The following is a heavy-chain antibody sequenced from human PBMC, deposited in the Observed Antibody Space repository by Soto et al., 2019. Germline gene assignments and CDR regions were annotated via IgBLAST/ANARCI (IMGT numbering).Heavy chain of an antibody. D-gene: IGHD3-9*01. J-gene: IGHJ5*02. CDR3: AHTPPAHYDILTGYSKRGWFDP. CDR2: FYWDDDK. CDR1: GFSLRTSGVG. Sequence: QITLKESGPTLMKPTQTLTLTCTFSGFSLRTSGVGVGWIRQPPGKALEWLALFYWDDDKRYSPSLKNRLTITKDTSKYQVVLTMTNMDPLDTATYYCAHTPPAHYDILTGYSKRGWFDPLGQVTLVTVSS. V-gene: IGHV2-5*02.